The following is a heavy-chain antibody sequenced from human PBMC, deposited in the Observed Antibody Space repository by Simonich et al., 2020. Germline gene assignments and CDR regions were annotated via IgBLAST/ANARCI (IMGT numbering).Heavy chain of an antibody. CDR1: GYTFTGYY. V-gene: IGHV1-2*02. CDR2: INPNSGCT. J-gene: IGHJ3*02. Sequence: VQLVQSGAEVKKPGASVKVSCKASGYTFTGYYMHWVRQAPGQGLGWMGWINPNSGCTNNAQKFQGRVTMTREPSISTAYMELSRLISDDTAVYYCARVRFEAFDIWGQGTMVTVSS. CDR3: ARVRFEAFDI.